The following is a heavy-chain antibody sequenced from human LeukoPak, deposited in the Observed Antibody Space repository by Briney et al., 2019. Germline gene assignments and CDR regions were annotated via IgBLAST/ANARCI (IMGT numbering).Heavy chain of an antibody. J-gene: IGHJ5*02. Sequence: SETLSLTCAVYGGSFGGYYWSWIRQPPGKGLEWIGEINHSGSTNYNPSLKSRVTISVDTSKNQFSLKLSSVTAADTAVYYCARAPGYSSSSGGLDPWGQGTLVTVSS. CDR1: GGSFGGYY. CDR2: INHSGST. D-gene: IGHD6-6*01. V-gene: IGHV4-34*01. CDR3: ARAPGYSSSSGGLDP.